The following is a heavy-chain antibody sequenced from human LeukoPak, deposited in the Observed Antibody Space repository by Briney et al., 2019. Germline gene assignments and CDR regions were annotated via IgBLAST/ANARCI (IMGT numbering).Heavy chain of an antibody. CDR1: GGSISNSY. J-gene: IGHJ6*02. V-gene: IGHV4-4*07. CDR2: IYYSGST. CDR3: ARDKDTAMVYYYGMDV. Sequence: SETLSLTCTVSGGSISNSYWSWIRQPAGKGLEWIGSIYYSGSTYYNPSLKSRVTISVDTSKNQFSLKLSSVTAADTAVYYCARDKDTAMVYYYGMDVWGQGTTVTVSS. D-gene: IGHD5-18*01.